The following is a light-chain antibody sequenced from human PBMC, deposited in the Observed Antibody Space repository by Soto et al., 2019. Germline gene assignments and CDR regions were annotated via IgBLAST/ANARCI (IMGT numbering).Light chain of an antibody. CDR2: GAS. Sequence: EIVMTQSPATLSVSPGERVTLSCRASQSVSVDLAWYQQRPGQAPRLLIYGASTRATGIPVRFSGSGSGTEFSLTISSLQSEDFAFYYCEQYNNWPHAFGGGTKVDIK. J-gene: IGKJ4*01. CDR1: QSVSVD. V-gene: IGKV3-15*01. CDR3: EQYNNWPHA.